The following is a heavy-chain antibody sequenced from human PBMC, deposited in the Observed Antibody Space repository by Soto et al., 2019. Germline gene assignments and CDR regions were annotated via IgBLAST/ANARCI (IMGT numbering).Heavy chain of an antibody. CDR2: ISAYNGNT. V-gene: IGHV1-18*01. J-gene: IGHJ4*02. Sequence: RASVKVSCKASGYTFTSYGISWVRQAPGQGLEWMGWISAYNGNTNYAQKLQGRVTMTTDTSTSTAYMELGSLRSDDTAVYYCARLYDFWSCYYTRGYYFDYWGQGTLVTVSS. CDR1: GYTFTSYG. D-gene: IGHD3-3*01. CDR3: ARLYDFWSCYYTRGYYFDY.